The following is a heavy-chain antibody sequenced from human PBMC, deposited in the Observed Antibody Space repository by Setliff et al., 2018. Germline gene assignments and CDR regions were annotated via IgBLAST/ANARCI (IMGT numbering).Heavy chain of an antibody. D-gene: IGHD6-13*01. V-gene: IGHV1-69*10. CDR2: IIPILGIA. CDR1: GGTSSRYA. J-gene: IGHJ4*02. CDR3: ARDGVYSSSRGLFDY. Sequence: SVKVSCKASGGTSSRYAISWVRQAPGQGLEWMGGIIPILGIANHAQKFQGRVTITADESTSTAYMELSSLRSEDTAVYYCARDGVYSSSRGLFDYWGQGTLVTVSS.